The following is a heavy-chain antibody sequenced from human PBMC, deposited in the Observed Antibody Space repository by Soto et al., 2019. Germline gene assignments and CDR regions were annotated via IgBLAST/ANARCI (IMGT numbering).Heavy chain of an antibody. CDR1: GFTFSSYG. J-gene: IGHJ4*02. D-gene: IGHD3-10*01. CDR3: AGIGELFDY. CDR2: ISYDGSNK. V-gene: IGHV3-30*03. Sequence: GGSLRLSCAASGFTFSSYGMHWVRQAPGKGLEWVAVISYDGSNKYYADSVKGRFTISRDNSKNTLYLQMNSLRAEDTAVYYCAGIGELFDYWGQGTLVNVS.